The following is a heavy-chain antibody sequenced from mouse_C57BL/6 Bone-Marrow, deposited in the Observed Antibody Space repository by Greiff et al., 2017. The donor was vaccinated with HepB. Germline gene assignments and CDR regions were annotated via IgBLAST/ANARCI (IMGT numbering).Heavy chain of an antibody. D-gene: IGHD1-1*01. CDR3: ARGNYGVDY. V-gene: IGHV1-64*01. Sequence: QVQLQQPGAELVKPGASVKLFCKASGYTFTSHWMPWVKQRPGQGLEWIGMIHPNSGSTNYNEKFKSKATLTVDKSSSTAYMQLSSLTSEDSAVYYCARGNYGVDYWGQGTTLTVSS. CDR1: GYTFTSHW. J-gene: IGHJ2*01. CDR2: IHPNSGST.